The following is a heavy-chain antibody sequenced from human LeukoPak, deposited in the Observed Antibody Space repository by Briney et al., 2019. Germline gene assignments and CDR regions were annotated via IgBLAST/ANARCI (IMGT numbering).Heavy chain of an antibody. V-gene: IGHV3-21*01. CDR3: ARDGEGYCSSTSCYYYYYYGMDV. D-gene: IGHD2-2*01. Sequence: GGSLRLSCAASGFTFSSYSMNWVRQAPGKGLEWVSSISSSSSYIYYADSVKGRFTISRDNAKNSLYLQMNSLRAEDTDVYYCARDGEGYCSSTSCYYYYYYGMDVWGQGTTVTVSS. J-gene: IGHJ6*02. CDR1: GFTFSSYS. CDR2: ISSSSSYI.